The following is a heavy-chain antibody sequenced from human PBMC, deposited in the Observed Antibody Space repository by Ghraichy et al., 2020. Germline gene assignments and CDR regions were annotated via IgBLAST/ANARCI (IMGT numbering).Heavy chain of an antibody. Sequence: SETLSLTCTVSGGSISSSSYYWGWIRQPPGKGLEWIGSIYYSGSTYYNPSLKSRVTISVDTSKNQFSLKLSSVTAPDTAVYYCARDRGAVLLCCNAFDIWGQGTMVAVSS. CDR3: ARDRGAVLLCCNAFDI. CDR1: GGSISSSSYY. J-gene: IGHJ3*02. CDR2: IYYSGST. V-gene: IGHV4-39*07. D-gene: IGHD3-10*01.